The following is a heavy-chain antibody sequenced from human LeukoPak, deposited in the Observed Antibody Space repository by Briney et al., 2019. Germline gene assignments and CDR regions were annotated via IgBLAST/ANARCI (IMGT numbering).Heavy chain of an antibody. CDR2: ISSGGDST. Sequence: GGSLRLSCAASGFMFSSYAMSWVRQVPGKGLEWVAAISSGGDSTYFAASVKGRFTISRDNSNNTVFLQMNSLRAEDTAVYYCTKDRKKDKWLILNSFDCWGQGILVTDSS. CDR1: GFMFSSYA. D-gene: IGHD6-19*01. V-gene: IGHV3-23*01. CDR3: TKDRKKDKWLILNSFDC. J-gene: IGHJ4*02.